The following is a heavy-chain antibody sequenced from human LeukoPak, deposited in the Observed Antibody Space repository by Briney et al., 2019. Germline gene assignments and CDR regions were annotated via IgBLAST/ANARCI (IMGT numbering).Heavy chain of an antibody. CDR1: GYTFTSYY. Sequence: ASVKVSCKASGYTFTSYYMHWVRQAPGQGLEWMGIINPSGGSTSYAQKFQGRVTMTRDTSTSTVYMELSSLRSEDTAVYYCARSNGGLLWFGESPRGYFDYWGQGTLVTVSS. J-gene: IGHJ4*02. V-gene: IGHV1-46*01. CDR3: ARSNGGLLWFGESPRGYFDY. CDR2: INPSGGST. D-gene: IGHD3-10*01.